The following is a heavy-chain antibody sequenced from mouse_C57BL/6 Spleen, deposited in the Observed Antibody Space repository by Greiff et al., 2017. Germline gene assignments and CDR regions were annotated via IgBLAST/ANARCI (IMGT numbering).Heavy chain of an antibody. V-gene: IGHV5-16*01. CDR3: ARVYYDYDYAMDY. J-gene: IGHJ4*01. D-gene: IGHD2-4*01. CDR2: INYDGSST. CDR1: GFTFSDYY. Sequence: EVNVVESEGGLVQPGSSMKLSCTASGFTFSDYYMAWVRQVPEKGLEWVANINYDGSSTYYLDSLKSRFIISRDNAKNILYLQMSSLKSEDTATYYCARVYYDYDYAMDYWGQGTSVTVSS.